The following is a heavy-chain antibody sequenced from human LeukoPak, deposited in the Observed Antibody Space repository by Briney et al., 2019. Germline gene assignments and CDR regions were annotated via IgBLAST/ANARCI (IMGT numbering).Heavy chain of an antibody. V-gene: IGHV3-15*01. D-gene: IGHD3-10*01. CDR2: IKSKTDGGTT. CDR1: GFTFGNAW. J-gene: IGHJ6*04. Sequence: GSLRLSCAASGFTFGNAWMSWVRQAPGKGLEWVGRIKSKTDGGTTDYAAPVKGRFTISRDDSKNTLYLQMNSLKTEDTAVYYCTTVVMQLLWFGYGMDVWGKGTTVTVSS. CDR3: TTVVMQLLWFGYGMDV.